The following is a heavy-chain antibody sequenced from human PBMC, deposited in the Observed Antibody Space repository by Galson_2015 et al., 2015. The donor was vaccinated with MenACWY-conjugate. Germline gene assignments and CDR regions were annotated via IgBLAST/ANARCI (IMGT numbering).Heavy chain of an antibody. V-gene: IGHV2-5*02. CDR3: SRTGATPGDY. CDR2: IYWDDDK. D-gene: IGHD2-15*01. J-gene: IGHJ4*02. CDR1: GFSLSTSGVG. Sequence: PALVKPTQTLTLTCTFSGFSLSTSGVGVCWIRQPPGKALEWLALIYWDDDKRYSPSLRSRLTITKDTSKNHVVLTMTNMDPVDTATYYCSRTGATPGDYWGQGTLVTVSS.